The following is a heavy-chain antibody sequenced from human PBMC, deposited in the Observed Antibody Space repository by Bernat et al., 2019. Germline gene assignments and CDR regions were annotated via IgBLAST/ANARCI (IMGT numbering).Heavy chain of an antibody. CDR1: GGSISSSSYY. Sequence: QLQLQESGPGLVKLSETLSLTCTVSGGSISSSSYYWGWIRQPPGKGLEWIGRIYYSGSTYYNPSPKSRATISVETSKNQFCLKLSAVTDEDTAVYYCARTKYGSGSYRPWGQGTTVTVSS. V-gene: IGHV4-39*01. J-gene: IGHJ6*02. CDR2: IYYSGST. CDR3: ARTKYGSGSYRP. D-gene: IGHD3-10*01.